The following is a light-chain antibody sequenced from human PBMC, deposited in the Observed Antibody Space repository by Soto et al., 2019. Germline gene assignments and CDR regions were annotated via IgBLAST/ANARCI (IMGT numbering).Light chain of an antibody. CDR1: QTVLSSY. CDR3: QQYGNPPQT. J-gene: IGKJ1*01. CDR2: GAS. V-gene: IGKV3-20*01. Sequence: EIVLTQSPGTLSLSPGEAVTLSCRASQTVLSSYVAWYQQKPGQPPRLLIYGASSRATGIPDRFSSSGSGTDFTLTISRLEPEDFGVFYCQQYGNPPQTFGQGTRVEV.